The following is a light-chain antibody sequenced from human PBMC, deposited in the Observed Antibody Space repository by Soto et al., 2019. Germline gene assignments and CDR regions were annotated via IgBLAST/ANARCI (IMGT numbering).Light chain of an antibody. J-gene: IGKJ1*01. CDR1: QSLSGN. V-gene: IGKV3-15*01. CDR3: QQYNNWPRT. CDR2: GAS. Sequence: EVVMTQSPVTLSVSPGERATLSCRASQSLSGNLAWYQRKPGQAPRLLIYGASTRATGIPARFSGSGSGTEFTLTISSLQSEDFAVYYCQQYNNWPRTFGLGTKVEIK.